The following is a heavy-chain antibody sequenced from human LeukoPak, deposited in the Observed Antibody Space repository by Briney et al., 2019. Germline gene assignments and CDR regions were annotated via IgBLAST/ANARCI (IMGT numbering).Heavy chain of an antibody. J-gene: IGHJ6*02. D-gene: IGHD2-2*01. CDR2: INHSGST. Sequence: PSETLSLTCAVYGGSFSGYYWSWIRQPPGKGLEWNGEINHSGSTNYNPSLKSRVTISVDTSKNQFSLKLSSVTAADTAVYYCAREVVPAAMLWSNHYYYGMDVLGQGTTVTVSS. CDR1: GGSFSGYY. V-gene: IGHV4-34*01. CDR3: AREVVPAAMLWSNHYYYGMDV.